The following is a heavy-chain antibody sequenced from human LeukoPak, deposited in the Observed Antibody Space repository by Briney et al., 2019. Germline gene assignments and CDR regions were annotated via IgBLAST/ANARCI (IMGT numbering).Heavy chain of an antibody. CDR3: AKKAQVTAGAAYIDY. CDR1: GFTFSRYS. D-gene: IGHD2-21*02. CDR2: ISGDSSTT. V-gene: IGHV3-23*01. Sequence: PGGSLRLSCAASGFTFSRYSMNWVRQAPGKGLEWVSVISGDSSTTVYRDSVEGRFTISRDNSKNTLFLHMNSLRAEDTAVYYCAKKAQVTAGAAYIDYWGQGTLVTVSS. J-gene: IGHJ4*02.